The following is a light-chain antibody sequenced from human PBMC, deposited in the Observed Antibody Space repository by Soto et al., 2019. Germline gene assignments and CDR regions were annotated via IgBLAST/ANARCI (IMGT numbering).Light chain of an antibody. CDR2: DVS. V-gene: IGLV2-14*03. J-gene: IGLJ2*01. Sequence: QSALTQPDSVSGSPGQSITISCTGTSSDVGGYNYVSWYQQHPGKAPKLLIYDVSNRPSGVSNRFAASKSGNTASLTISGLQAEDEADYYCSSYTTSSTVVFGGGTKLTVL. CDR1: SSDVGGYNY. CDR3: SSYTTSSTVV.